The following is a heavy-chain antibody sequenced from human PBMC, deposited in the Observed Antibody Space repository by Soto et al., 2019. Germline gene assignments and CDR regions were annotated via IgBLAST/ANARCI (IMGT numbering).Heavy chain of an antibody. Sequence: QVQLQESGPGLVRPSETLALTCTVSGGSIRNYYWAWIRQSAGKGLVWIGRIYPSGRTHYNPSLTGRVTMSIDTSKNHFSMRLTSVTAADTATYYCARDDDVNTALDYWYFDLWGRGTLVTVSS. CDR1: GGSIRNYY. V-gene: IGHV4-4*07. CDR2: IYPSGRT. J-gene: IGHJ2*01. D-gene: IGHD3-16*01. CDR3: ARDDDVNTALDYWYFDL.